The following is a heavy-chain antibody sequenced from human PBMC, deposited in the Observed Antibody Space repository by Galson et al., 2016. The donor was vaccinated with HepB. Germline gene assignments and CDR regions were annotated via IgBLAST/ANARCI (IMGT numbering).Heavy chain of an antibody. D-gene: IGHD1-26*01. J-gene: IGHJ4*02. CDR2: VYYSGST. Sequence: WVRQAPGKGLEWIGNVYYSGSTYYNPSLKSRVTISVDTSKNQFSLKLTSVTAADTAVYYCATYLGGIVRASDYWGQGTLVTVSS. V-gene: IGHV4-39*01. CDR3: ATYLGGIVRASDY.